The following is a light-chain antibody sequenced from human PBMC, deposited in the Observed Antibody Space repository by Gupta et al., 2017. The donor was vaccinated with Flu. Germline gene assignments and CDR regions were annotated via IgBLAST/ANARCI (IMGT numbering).Light chain of an antibody. CDR1: ALPKQY. V-gene: IGLV3-25*02. CDR3: QSADSSGTYRGV. CDR2: KDS. Sequence: SYELTQPPSVSVSPGQTARITCSGDALPKQYAYWYQQKPGQASVLVIYKDSERPSGIPERVSGSSSGTTGTLTISGVQAEDEADYYWQSADSSGTYRGVFGGGTKLTVL. J-gene: IGLJ2*01.